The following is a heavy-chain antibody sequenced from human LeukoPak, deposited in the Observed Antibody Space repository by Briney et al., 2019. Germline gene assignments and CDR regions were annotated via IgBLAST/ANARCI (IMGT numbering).Heavy chain of an antibody. CDR1: GVSFSGYH. Sequence: SETLSLTCAGYGVSFSGYHWSWLRQPPGQGLEWIGELNHSGSTYYKQSLKSRVTISVDTSMNQFSLKRSSVTAADTAVYYCARGLDIVVVPASALYFDYWGQGTLVTVSS. J-gene: IGHJ4*02. CDR2: LNHSGST. V-gene: IGHV4-34*01. D-gene: IGHD2-2*03. CDR3: ARGLDIVVVPASALYFDY.